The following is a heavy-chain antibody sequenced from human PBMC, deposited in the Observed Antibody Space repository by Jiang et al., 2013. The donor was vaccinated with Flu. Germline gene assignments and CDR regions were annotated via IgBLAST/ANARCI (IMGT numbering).Heavy chain of an antibody. Sequence: QTLSLTCAISGDSVSSNSAAWNWIRQSPSRGLEWLGRTYYRSKWYNDYAVSVKSRITINPDTSKNQFSLQLNSVTPEDTAVYYCARSVPNPLPIYSSGPYDYWGQGTLVTVSS. J-gene: IGHJ4*02. CDR3: ARSVPNPLPIYSSGPYDY. CDR1: GDSVSSNSAA. CDR2: TYYRSKWYN. D-gene: IGHD6-19*01. V-gene: IGHV6-1*01.